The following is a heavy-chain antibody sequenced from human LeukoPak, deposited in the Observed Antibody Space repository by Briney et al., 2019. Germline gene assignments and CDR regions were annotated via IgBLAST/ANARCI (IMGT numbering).Heavy chain of an antibody. CDR1: GFTFARSA. J-gene: IGHJ6*02. CDR2: IVVGSNRT. V-gene: IGHV1-58*01. CDR3: ARENWNTYNNYAMDV. Sequence: SVKVSCKASGFTFARSAVQWVRQARGQRLEWIGWIVVGSNRTNYAQKLQERVTITRDMSTGTAYMELGRLTSDDTGVYYCARENWNTYNNYAMDVWGQGTTVTVSS. D-gene: IGHD1/OR15-1a*01.